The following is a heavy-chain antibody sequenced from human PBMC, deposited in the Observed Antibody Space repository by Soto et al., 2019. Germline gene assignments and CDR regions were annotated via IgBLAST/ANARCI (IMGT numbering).Heavy chain of an antibody. V-gene: IGHV1-69*01. D-gene: IGHD6-6*01. Sequence: QVQLVQSGAEVKKPGSSVKVSCTASGGTFSSYAISWVRQAPGQGLEWMGGIIPIFGTANYAQKFQGRVTITADESTSTAYMELSSLRSEYTAVYYCARDYRARNWFDPWGQGTLVTVSS. J-gene: IGHJ5*02. CDR1: GGTFSSYA. CDR2: IIPIFGTA. CDR3: ARDYRARNWFDP.